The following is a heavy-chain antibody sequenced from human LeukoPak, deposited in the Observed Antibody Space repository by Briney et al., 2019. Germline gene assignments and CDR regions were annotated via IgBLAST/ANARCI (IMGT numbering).Heavy chain of an antibody. Sequence: SETLSLTCAVSGYSISSGYYWGWIRQPPGKGLEWIGCIYHSGSTYYNPSLKSRVTISVDTSKNQVSLKRSAVTAADTAMYYCARNRGDFWSGYYAPSDNWFDPWGQGTLVTVSS. V-gene: IGHV4-38-2*01. CDR2: IYHSGST. D-gene: IGHD3-3*01. J-gene: IGHJ5*02. CDR1: GYSISSGYY. CDR3: ARNRGDFWSGYYAPSDNWFDP.